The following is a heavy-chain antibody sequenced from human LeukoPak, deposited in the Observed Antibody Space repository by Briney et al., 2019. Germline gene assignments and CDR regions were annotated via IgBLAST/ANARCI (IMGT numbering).Heavy chain of an antibody. Sequence: SETLSLTCAVYGGSFSGYYWSWIRQPPGKGLEWIGEINHSGSTNYNPSLKSRATISVDTSKNQFSLKLSSVTAADTAVYYCARRRSVATITFDYWGQGTLVTVSS. CDR2: INHSGST. V-gene: IGHV4-34*01. CDR3: ARRRSVATITFDY. J-gene: IGHJ4*02. CDR1: GGSFSGYY. D-gene: IGHD5-12*01.